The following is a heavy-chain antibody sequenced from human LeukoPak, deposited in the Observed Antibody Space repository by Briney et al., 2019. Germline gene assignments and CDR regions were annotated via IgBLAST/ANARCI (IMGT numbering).Heavy chain of an antibody. D-gene: IGHD6-13*01. CDR3: VKATLKGDQQLADY. J-gene: IGHJ4*02. CDR2: ISSSSSYI. V-gene: IGHV3-21*04. Sequence: GGSLRLSCAASGFTFSSYWMHWVRQAPGKGLEWVSSISSSSSYIYYADSVKGRFTISRDNAKNSLYLQMNSLRTEDTALYFCVKATLKGDQQLADYWGQGTLVTVSS. CDR1: GFTFSSYW.